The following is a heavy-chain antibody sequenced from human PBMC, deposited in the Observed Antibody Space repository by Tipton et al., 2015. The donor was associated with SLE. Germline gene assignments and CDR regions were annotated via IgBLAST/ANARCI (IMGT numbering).Heavy chain of an antibody. V-gene: IGHV4-31*03. Sequence: TLSLTCTVSGGSISSGGYYWSWIRQHPGKGLEWIGYIYYSGSTYYNPSPKSRVTISVDTSKNQFSLKLSSVTAADTAVYYCARMERAYGSLDYWGQGTLVTVSS. CDR2: IYYSGST. CDR3: ARMERAYGSLDY. D-gene: IGHD3-10*01. J-gene: IGHJ4*02. CDR1: GGSISSGGYY.